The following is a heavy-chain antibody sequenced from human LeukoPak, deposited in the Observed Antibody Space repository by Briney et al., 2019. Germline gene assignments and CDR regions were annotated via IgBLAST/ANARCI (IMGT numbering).Heavy chain of an antibody. CDR3: VPGGATVVTPGYFDY. Sequence: PGGSLRLSCSASGFTFSNYAMHWVGQAPPKGLEYVSGVIPIGGSTYYADSVKGRFTISRDNSKNTLYLQMSSLRPEDTAVYYWVPGGATVVTPGYFDYWGQGTLVTVSS. D-gene: IGHD4-23*01. CDR1: GFTFSNYA. CDR2: VIPIGGST. V-gene: IGHV3-64D*09. J-gene: IGHJ4*02.